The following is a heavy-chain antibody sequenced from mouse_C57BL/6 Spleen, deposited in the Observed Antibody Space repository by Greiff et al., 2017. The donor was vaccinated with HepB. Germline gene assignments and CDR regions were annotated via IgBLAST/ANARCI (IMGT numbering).Heavy chain of an antibody. CDR2: INPSTGGT. D-gene: IGHD2-12*01. CDR3: ARLRRYFDV. CDR1: GYSFTGYY. Sequence: VQLKESGPELVKPGASVKISCKASGYSFTGYYMNWVKQSPEKSLEWIGEINPSTGGTTYNQKFKAKATLTVDKSSSTAYMQLKSLTSEDSAVYYCARLRRYFDVWGTGTTVTVSS. J-gene: IGHJ1*03. V-gene: IGHV1-42*01.